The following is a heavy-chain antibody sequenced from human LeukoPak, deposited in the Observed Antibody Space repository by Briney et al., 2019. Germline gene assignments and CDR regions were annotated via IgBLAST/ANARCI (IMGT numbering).Heavy chain of an antibody. Sequence: SETLSLTCSVSSGSISSHYWSWLRQPPGKGLEWIGYIYYSGSTNYSPSLNSRVTISVDTSKNQFSLKLSSVTAADTAVYYCARHSRLFNYYGSGSSNYFDYWGQGTLVTVSS. J-gene: IGHJ4*02. D-gene: IGHD3-10*01. CDR1: SGSISSHY. CDR3: ARHSRLFNYYGSGSSNYFDY. V-gene: IGHV4-59*08. CDR2: IYYSGST.